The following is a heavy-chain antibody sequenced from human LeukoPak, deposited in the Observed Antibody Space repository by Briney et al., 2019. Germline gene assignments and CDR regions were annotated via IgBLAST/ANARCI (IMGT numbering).Heavy chain of an antibody. CDR1: GFIFSSYS. CDR2: ISSVSSTI. Sequence: GGSLRLSCAASGFIFSSYSMNWVRQAPGKGLEWISFISSVSSTIFYADSVKGRFNISRDNVKNSLYLQMNSLRAEDTAVYYCARGVDDIAVAGHFDYWGQGTLVAVSS. J-gene: IGHJ4*02. CDR3: ARGVDDIAVAGHFDY. V-gene: IGHV3-48*01. D-gene: IGHD6-19*01.